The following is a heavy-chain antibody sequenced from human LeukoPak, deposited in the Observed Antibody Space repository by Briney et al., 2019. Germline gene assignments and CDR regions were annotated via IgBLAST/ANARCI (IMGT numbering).Heavy chain of an antibody. CDR1: GGSISSYY. D-gene: IGHD5-12*01. Sequence: SETLSLTCTVSGGSISSYYWSWIRQPPGKGLEWIGYIYYSGSTNYNPSLKSRVTISVDTSKNQFSLKLSSVTAADTAVYYCARALLQDSGYDYPWVYWGQGTLVTVSS. CDR3: ARALLQDSGYDYPWVY. V-gene: IGHV4-59*08. J-gene: IGHJ4*02. CDR2: IYYSGST.